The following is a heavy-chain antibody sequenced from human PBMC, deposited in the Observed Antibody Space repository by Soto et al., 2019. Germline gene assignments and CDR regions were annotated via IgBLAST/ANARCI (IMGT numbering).Heavy chain of an antibody. V-gene: IGHV4-59*08. CDR1: GSPISSYY. CDR2: IYYTGTT. D-gene: IGHD3-3*01. J-gene: IGHJ6*02. Sequence: PSETLSLTCNVSGSPISSYYWSWFRQPPGQGLEWVGYIYYTGTTTYNPSLRSRVAISVDASKSQFSLDLRSVTAADTAVYYCARHFLYHEAWTSYAMDVWGQGTTVTVS. CDR3: ARHFLYHEAWTSYAMDV.